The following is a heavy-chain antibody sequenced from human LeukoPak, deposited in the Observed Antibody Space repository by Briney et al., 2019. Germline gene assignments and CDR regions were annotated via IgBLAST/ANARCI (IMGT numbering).Heavy chain of an antibody. Sequence: ASVKVSCKASGYTFTSYAMHWVRQSPGQRLEWMGWINAGSGNTKYSQKFQGRVTITRDTSASTAYMELSSLRSEDTAVYYCAKVEYSSSWYGVGSLDDWGQGTLVTVSA. D-gene: IGHD6-13*01. J-gene: IGHJ4*02. CDR2: INAGSGNT. CDR3: AKVEYSSSWYGVGSLDD. V-gene: IGHV1-3*01. CDR1: GYTFTSYA.